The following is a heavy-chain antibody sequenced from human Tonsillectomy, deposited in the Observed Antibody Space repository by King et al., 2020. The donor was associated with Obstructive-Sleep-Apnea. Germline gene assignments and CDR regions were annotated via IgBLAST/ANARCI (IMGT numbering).Heavy chain of an antibody. CDR3: ARARDPPRFCGVSSDSTCSGYFDR. J-gene: IGHJ4*02. V-gene: IGHV3-9*01. D-gene: IGHD2-21*01. CDR2: ISRNSDKV. Sequence: EVQLVESGGGLVQPGRSLRLSCAASGFTFDDYAMHWVRQGPGKGLEWVSGISRNSDKVDYVDSVKGRFAISRDNAKNSLYLQMNSLRPDDTAFYFCARARDPPRFCGVSSDSTCSGYFDRWGQGTLVTVSS. CDR1: GFTFDDYA.